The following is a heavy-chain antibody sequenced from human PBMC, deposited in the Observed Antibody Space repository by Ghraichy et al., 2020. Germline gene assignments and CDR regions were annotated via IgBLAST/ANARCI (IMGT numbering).Heavy chain of an antibody. J-gene: IGHJ2*01. Sequence: LSLTCAASGFTVSSNYMSWVMSWVRQAPGKGLEWVSVIYSGDSTYYADSVKGRFTISRDNSKNTLYLQMSSLRTEDTAVYYCARDKLRGTTVVTSTSGGWYFDLWGRGTLVTVSS. D-gene: IGHD4-23*01. CDR3: ARDKLRGTTVVTSTSGGWYFDL. CDR2: IYSGDST. CDR1: GFTVSSNY. V-gene: IGHV3-66*02.